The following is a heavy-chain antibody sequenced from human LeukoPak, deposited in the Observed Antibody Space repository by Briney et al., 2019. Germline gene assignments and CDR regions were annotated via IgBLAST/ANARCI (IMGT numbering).Heavy chain of an antibody. CDR3: ARGPRGYSGYGLLRFDY. Sequence: PSETLSLTCAVYGGSFSGYYWSWIRQPPGKGLEWIGEINHSGSTNYNPSLKSRVTISVDTSKNRFSLKLSSVTAADTAVYYCARGPRGYSGYGLLRFDYWGQGTLVSVSS. CDR2: INHSGST. V-gene: IGHV4-34*01. J-gene: IGHJ4*02. CDR1: GGSFSGYY. D-gene: IGHD5-12*01.